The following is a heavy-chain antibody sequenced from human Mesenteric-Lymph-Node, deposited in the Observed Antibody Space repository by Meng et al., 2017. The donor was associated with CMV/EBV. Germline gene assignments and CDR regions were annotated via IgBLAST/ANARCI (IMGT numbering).Heavy chain of an antibody. Sequence: SQTLSLTCAISGDSVSSKSAAWNWIRQSPSRGLEWLGRTYYRSKWYNDYAVSVKSRITINPDTSKNQFSLQLNSVTPEDTAVYYCARGTDIAARGMGFDPWGQGTLVTVSS. CDR1: GDSVSSKSAA. J-gene: IGHJ5*02. D-gene: IGHD6-6*01. V-gene: IGHV6-1*01. CDR2: TYYRSKWYN. CDR3: ARGTDIAARGMGFDP.